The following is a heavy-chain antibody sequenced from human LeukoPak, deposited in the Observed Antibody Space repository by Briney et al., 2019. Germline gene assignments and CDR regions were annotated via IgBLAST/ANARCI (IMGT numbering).Heavy chain of an antibody. CDR2: IKQDGSEK. CDR1: GFTFSSYW. V-gene: IGHV3-7*01. Sequence: GGSLRLSCAASGFTFSSYWMSWVRQAPGKGLEWVANIKQDGSEKYYVDSVKGRFTISRVNAKNSLSLQMNSLRGEDTAVYYCARGGVMIVTPLYYYYGLDLWGQGTTVTVYS. D-gene: IGHD3-22*01. J-gene: IGHJ6*02. CDR3: ARGGVMIVTPLYYYYGLDL.